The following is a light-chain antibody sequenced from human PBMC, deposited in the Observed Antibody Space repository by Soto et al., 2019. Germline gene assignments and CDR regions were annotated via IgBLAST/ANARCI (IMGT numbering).Light chain of an antibody. Sequence: DIQMTQSPSSLSASVGDRVSITCRASQGISKFLAWYQQKPGKVPKLLFYAASTLQSGVPSRFSGSGSGTDFTLTISSLQPEDVATYYCQKYNSVPWTFGQGTKVEIK. CDR1: QGISKF. CDR2: AAS. CDR3: QKYNSVPWT. V-gene: IGKV1-27*01. J-gene: IGKJ1*01.